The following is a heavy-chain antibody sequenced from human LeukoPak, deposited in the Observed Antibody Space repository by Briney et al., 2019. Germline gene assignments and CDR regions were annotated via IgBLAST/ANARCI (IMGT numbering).Heavy chain of an antibody. Sequence: SQTLSLTCAISGDSVSSNSAAWNWIRQSPSRGLEWLGRTYYRSKWYNDYAVSVKSRITINPDTSKNQFSLQLNSVTPEDTAVYYCARDDEYSSSSGYYYYYMDVWGKGTTVTVSS. CDR1: GDSVSSNSAA. CDR3: ARDDEYSSSSGYYYYYMDV. CDR2: TYYRSKWYN. J-gene: IGHJ6*03. V-gene: IGHV6-1*01. D-gene: IGHD6-6*01.